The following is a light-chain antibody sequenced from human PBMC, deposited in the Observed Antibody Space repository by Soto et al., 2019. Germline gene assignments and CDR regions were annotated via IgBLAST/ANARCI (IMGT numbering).Light chain of an antibody. CDR3: QKYNSAPIT. V-gene: IGKV1-27*01. CDR2: AAS. CDR1: QDISNY. J-gene: IGKJ5*01. Sequence: DIQMTQSPSSLSASVGDRVTITCQASQDISNYLNWYQQKPGKVPKLLIYAASTLQSGVPSRFSGSGSGTDFTLTISSLQPEDVATYYCQKYNSAPITVGQGTRLEIK.